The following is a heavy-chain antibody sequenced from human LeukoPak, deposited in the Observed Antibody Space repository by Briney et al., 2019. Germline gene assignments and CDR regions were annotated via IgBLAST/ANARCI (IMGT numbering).Heavy chain of an antibody. CDR2: IYYSGST. J-gene: IGHJ4*02. D-gene: IGHD3-10*01. Sequence: PSETLSLTCTVSGGSISSYYWSWIRQPPGKGLEWIGYIYYSGSTNYNPSLKSRVTISVDTSKNQFSLKLSSVTAADTAVYYCARGIGSSGSGSYCPSFDYWGQGTLVTVSS. V-gene: IGHV4-59*12. CDR1: GGSISSYY. CDR3: ARGIGSSGSGSYCPSFDY.